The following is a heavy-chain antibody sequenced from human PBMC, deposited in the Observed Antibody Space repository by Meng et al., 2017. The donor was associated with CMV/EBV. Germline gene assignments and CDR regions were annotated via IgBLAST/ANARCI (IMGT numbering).Heavy chain of an antibody. V-gene: IGHV3-11*06. CDR3: ARAGDTAMGPPDY. Sequence: QVMLVESGGGLVKPGGSLRLSCAASGFTFSDYYMSWIRQAPGKGLEWVSYISSSSSYTNYADSVKGRFTISRDNAKNSLYLQMNSLRAEDTAVYYCARAGDTAMGPPDYWGQGTLVTVSS. CDR2: ISSSSSYT. D-gene: IGHD5-18*01. CDR1: GFTFSDYY. J-gene: IGHJ4*02.